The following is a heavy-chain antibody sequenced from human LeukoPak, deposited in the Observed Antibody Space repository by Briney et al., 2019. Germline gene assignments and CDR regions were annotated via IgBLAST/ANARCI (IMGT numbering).Heavy chain of an antibody. CDR3: ARDSGYSKFDI. V-gene: IGHV3-23*01. D-gene: IGHD6-13*01. CDR2: ISGSGGAT. CDR1: GFTYNSYA. J-gene: IGHJ3*02. Sequence: PGGSLTLSCAASGFTYNSYAMSWVPQAPGKGLEWVSVISGSGGATYHADSVKGRFTISRDNSKNTLYLQMNSLRAEDTAVYYCARDSGYSKFDIWGQGTMVIVSS.